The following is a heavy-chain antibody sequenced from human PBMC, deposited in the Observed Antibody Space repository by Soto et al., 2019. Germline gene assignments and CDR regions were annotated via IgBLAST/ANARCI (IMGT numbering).Heavy chain of an antibody. D-gene: IGHD5-12*01. V-gene: IGHV3-9*01. CDR1: GFTFDDYA. Sequence: SCAASGFTFDDYAMHWVRQAPGKGLEWVSGISWNSGSIGYADSVKGRFTISRDNAKNSLYLQMNSLRAEDTALYYCARLGTRDGYNFWGQGTLVTVSS. CDR3: ARLGTRDGYNF. CDR2: ISWNSGSI. J-gene: IGHJ4*02.